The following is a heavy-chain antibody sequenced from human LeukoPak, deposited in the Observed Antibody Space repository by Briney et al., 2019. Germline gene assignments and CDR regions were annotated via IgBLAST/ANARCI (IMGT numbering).Heavy chain of an antibody. CDR1: GFTFDDYA. D-gene: IGHD4-17*01. V-gene: IGHV3-9*01. CDR3: AEASYGDYYFDY. J-gene: IGHJ4*02. CDR2: ISWNSGSI. Sequence: GGSLGLSCAASGFTFDDYAMHWVRQAPGKGLEWVSGISWNSGSIGYADSVKGRFTISRDNAKNSLYLQMNSLRAEDTALYYCAEASYGDYYFDYWGQGTLVTVSS.